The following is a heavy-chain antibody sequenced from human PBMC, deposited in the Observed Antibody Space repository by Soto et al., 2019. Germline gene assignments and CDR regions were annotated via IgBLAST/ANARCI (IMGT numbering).Heavy chain of an antibody. D-gene: IGHD1-26*01. CDR2: INPNSGAA. V-gene: IGHV1-2*02. CDR1: GYTFTDYY. Sequence: QVQLVQSGAEVKKPGASLKVSCKASGYTFTDYYIHWVRQAPGQGLECMGWINPNSGAADYAQKFQGRVTVTRDTSITTAYMELTRLRSDDTAVYYCARDHVGARSSFDIWGQGTMVTVSS. CDR3: ARDHVGARSSFDI. J-gene: IGHJ3*02.